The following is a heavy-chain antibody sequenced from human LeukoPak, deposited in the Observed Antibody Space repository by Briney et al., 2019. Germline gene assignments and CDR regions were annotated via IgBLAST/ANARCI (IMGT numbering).Heavy chain of an antibody. V-gene: IGHV4-61*01. Sequence: KPSETLSLTCTVSGGSISSSSYYWSWIRQPPGKGLEWIGYIYYSGSTNYNPSLKSRVTISVDTSKNQFSLRLSSVTAADTAVYYCARALYYYHSGGYYDTQYFDYWGQGTLVTVSS. CDR3: ARALYYYHSGGYYDTQYFDY. J-gene: IGHJ4*02. D-gene: IGHD3-22*01. CDR1: GGSISSSSYY. CDR2: IYYSGST.